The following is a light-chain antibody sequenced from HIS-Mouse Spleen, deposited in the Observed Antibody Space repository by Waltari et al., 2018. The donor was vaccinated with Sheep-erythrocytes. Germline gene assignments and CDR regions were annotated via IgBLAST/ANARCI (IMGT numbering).Light chain of an antibody. J-gene: IGLJ1*01. Sequence: QSALTQPRSVSGSPGQSVTISCTGTSSDVGGYNSVSWYQQHPGKAPKLMLYDVSNRTSGVPGRVSGTKSGNTASLTSSGLQAEDEADYYCCSYAGSYNHVFATGTKVTVL. CDR1: SSDVGGYNS. CDR3: CSYAGSYNHV. V-gene: IGLV2-11*01. CDR2: DVS.